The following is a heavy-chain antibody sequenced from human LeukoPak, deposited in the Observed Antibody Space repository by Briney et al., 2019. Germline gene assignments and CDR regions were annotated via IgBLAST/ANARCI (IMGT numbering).Heavy chain of an antibody. D-gene: IGHD6-19*01. CDR1: DYTFTSYG. V-gene: IGHV1-18*01. CDR3: ARDVQWRLDY. J-gene: IGHJ4*02. Sequence: ASVTVSCKASDYTFTSYGISWVRQAPGQGLEWMGWISTYSGNTNYAQTLQGRATMTTDTSTSTTYMELRSLRSDDTAVYYCARDVQWRLDYWGQGTLVTVSS. CDR2: ISTYSGNT.